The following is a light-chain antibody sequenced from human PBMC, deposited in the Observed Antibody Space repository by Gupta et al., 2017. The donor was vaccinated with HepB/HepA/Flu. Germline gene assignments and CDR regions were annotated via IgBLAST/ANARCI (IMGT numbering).Light chain of an antibody. J-gene: IGLJ3*02. CDR1: SNNVGNEG. V-gene: IGLV10-54*04. CDR3: EAWDISLQAYG. CDR2: RND. Sequence: QAGLPQRASVAEALRQTATCTCTGHSNNVGNEGPAWLQQYAGHPPKLLFYRNDSRLSGMPERISASKSGNTASLTINGPQPEEEADYYCEAWDISLQAYGFGGGTKVTVL.